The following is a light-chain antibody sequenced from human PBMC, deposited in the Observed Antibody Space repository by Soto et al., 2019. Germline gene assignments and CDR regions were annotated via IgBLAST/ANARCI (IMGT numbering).Light chain of an antibody. Sequence: IRMTQTPSSFSASTGDRVTITCRASQGISSYLAWYQQKPGKAPKLLIYAASTLQSGVPSRFSGSGSGTDFTLTISCLQSEDFATYYCQQYYSYPPTFGQGTKVDIK. V-gene: IGKV1-8*01. J-gene: IGKJ1*01. CDR2: AAS. CDR3: QQYYSYPPT. CDR1: QGISSY.